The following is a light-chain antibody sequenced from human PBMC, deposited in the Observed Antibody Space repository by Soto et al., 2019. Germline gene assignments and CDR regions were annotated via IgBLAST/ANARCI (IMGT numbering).Light chain of an antibody. Sequence: QSVLTQPPSVSGAPGQRVTISCTGSNSNIGAGYDVHWYLQLPGTAPKLLVYTNNNRPSGVPDRFSGSKSGTSASLAITGLQAEDEADYYCQSYESSPSGYVFGTGTKVTVL. V-gene: IGLV1-40*01. CDR2: TNN. J-gene: IGLJ1*01. CDR1: NSNIGAGYD. CDR3: QSYESSPSGYV.